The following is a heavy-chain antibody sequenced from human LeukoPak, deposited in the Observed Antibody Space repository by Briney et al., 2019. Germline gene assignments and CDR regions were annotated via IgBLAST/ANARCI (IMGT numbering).Heavy chain of an antibody. V-gene: IGHV3-30-3*02. CDR2: TSYDETSK. D-gene: IGHD3-3*01. Sequence: SGGSLRLSCAGCGFPFSSYTLHWVRQAPGKGLEWLAGTSYDETSKNYADSVKGRFTISRDNTKNTVFLQMNTLRVEDTAVYYCAASQYFEFWSGRDYWGQGTLVSVSS. CDR3: AASQYFEFWSGRDY. CDR1: GFPFSSYT. J-gene: IGHJ4*02.